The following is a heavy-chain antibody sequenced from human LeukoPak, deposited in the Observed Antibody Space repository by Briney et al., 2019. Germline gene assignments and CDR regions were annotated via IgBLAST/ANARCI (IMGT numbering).Heavy chain of an antibody. CDR1: GFTFNIYD. CDR2: IGTLSDT. CDR3: VRGPQCAGPGCPTDDEFDI. V-gene: IGHV3-13*01. Sequence: GGSLRLSCAASGFTFNIYDMHWVRQATGKGLEWISTIGTLSDTFYAGSVTGRFTISRENAKNSLYLQMNNLGGGDTAMYYCVRGPQCAGPGCPTDDEFDIWGQGTLVTVSS. D-gene: IGHD2-8*02. J-gene: IGHJ3*02.